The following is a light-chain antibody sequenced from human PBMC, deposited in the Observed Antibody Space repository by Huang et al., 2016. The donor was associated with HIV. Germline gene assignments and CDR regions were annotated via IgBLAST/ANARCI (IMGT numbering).Light chain of an antibody. J-gene: IGKJ4*01. V-gene: IGKV3-15*01. CDR1: HNINTN. Sequence: EIVMTQSPGTLSVSPGERATLSFRASHNINTNLAWYQQKPGQAPRLFLYGAATRATGIPARFSGSGSGTEFTLTISSLQSEDFAVYYCQQSNDWPLTFGGGTKVEIK. CDR3: QQSNDWPLT. CDR2: GAA.